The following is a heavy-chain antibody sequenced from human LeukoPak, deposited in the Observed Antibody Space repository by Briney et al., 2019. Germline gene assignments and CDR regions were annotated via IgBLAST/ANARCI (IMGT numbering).Heavy chain of an antibody. J-gene: IGHJ6*03. Sequence: QPGGSLRLSXAASGFTFSSYWMSWVRQAPGKGLEWEANIKQDGSEKYYVDSVKGRFTISRDNAKNSLYLQMNSLRAEDTAVYYCARRKFSGSYSSYYYYYYMDVWGKGTTVTVSS. V-gene: IGHV3-7*01. D-gene: IGHD1-26*01. CDR2: IKQDGSEK. CDR1: GFTFSSYW. CDR3: ARRKFSGSYSSYYYYYYMDV.